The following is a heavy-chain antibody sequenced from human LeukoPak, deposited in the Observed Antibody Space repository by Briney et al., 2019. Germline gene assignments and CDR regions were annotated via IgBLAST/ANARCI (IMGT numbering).Heavy chain of an antibody. CDR3: VREDPTASGKHDY. J-gene: IGHJ4*02. D-gene: IGHD5-18*01. CDR1: GCTFSTYW. V-gene: IGHV3-74*01. Sequence: GGSLRLSCAASGCTFSTYWMQWVRQAPGKGLVFVSRINPDGTTTNYADSVKGRFTISRDNAKNTLSLQLSSLRVEDTAVHYCVREDPTASGKHDYWGQGTLVTVSS. CDR2: INPDGTTT.